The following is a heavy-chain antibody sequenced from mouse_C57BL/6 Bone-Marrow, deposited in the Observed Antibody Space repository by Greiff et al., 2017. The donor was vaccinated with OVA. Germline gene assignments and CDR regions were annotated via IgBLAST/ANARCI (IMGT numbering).Heavy chain of an antibody. CDR1: GYTFTSYW. D-gene: IGHD2-2*01. CDR3: ATLWLRRGFAY. Sequence: QVQLQQPGAELVKPGASVKLSCKASGYTFTSYWMHWVKQRPGQGLEWIGVIHPNSGSTNYNEKFKSKATLTVDKSSSTAYMQLSSLTSEDSAVYYCATLWLRRGFAYWGQGTLVTVSA. J-gene: IGHJ3*01. V-gene: IGHV1-64*01. CDR2: IHPNSGST.